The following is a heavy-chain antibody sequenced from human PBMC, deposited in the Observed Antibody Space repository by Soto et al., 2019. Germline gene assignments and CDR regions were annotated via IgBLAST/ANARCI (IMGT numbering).Heavy chain of an antibody. Sequence: ASVKVSCKASGYTFTGYYMHWVRQAPGQGLEWMGWIDANSGGTNYAQKFQGRVTMTRDTSTSTAYMELSRLRSDDTAVYYCARALFREGPTDYWRQRTLVTVSS. V-gene: IGHV1-2*02. CDR3: ARALFREGPTDY. CDR2: IDANSGGT. CDR1: GYTFTGYY. J-gene: IGHJ4*02.